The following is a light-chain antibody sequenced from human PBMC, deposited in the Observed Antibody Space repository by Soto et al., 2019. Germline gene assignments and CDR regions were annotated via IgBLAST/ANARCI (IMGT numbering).Light chain of an antibody. V-gene: IGKV3-20*01. J-gene: IGKJ4*01. CDR1: QTVRNNY. CDR2: DAS. CDR3: QQFSSYPLT. Sequence: EFVLTQSPGTLSLSPGERATLSCRASQTVRNNYLAWYQQKPGQAPRLLIYDASSRATGIPDRFSGGGSGTYFTLTSSRLEPEDFAVYDCQQFSSYPLTFGGGTKVEIK.